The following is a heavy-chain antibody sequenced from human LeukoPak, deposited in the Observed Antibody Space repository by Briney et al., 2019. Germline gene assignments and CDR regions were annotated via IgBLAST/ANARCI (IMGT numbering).Heavy chain of an antibody. J-gene: IGHJ5*02. Sequence: GGSLRLSCAASGFTFSSYGMHWVRQTTGKGLEWVSGIGTTGDTHYPDSVKGRFTVSRENAKNSLYLQMNSLRAGDTAVYYCARGKRYSSSWFYNRFDPWGQGTLVTVSS. CDR2: IGTTGDT. CDR1: GFTFSSYG. CDR3: ARGKRYSSSWFYNRFDP. D-gene: IGHD6-13*01. V-gene: IGHV3-13*01.